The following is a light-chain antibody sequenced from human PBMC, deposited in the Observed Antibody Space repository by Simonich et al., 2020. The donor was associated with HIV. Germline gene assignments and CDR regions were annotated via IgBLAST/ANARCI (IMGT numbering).Light chain of an antibody. Sequence: SVLTQPPSASGTPGQRVTISCSGSSSNIERNYVYWYQQLPGTAPKLLISTNNQAPSGVPHRFSGSKAGTSASLAISGLRSEDEAEYYCAAWDDSLSGYVVFGGGTKLTVL. V-gene: IGLV1-47*01. CDR3: AAWDDSLSGYVV. CDR2: TNN. CDR1: SSNIERNY. J-gene: IGLJ2*01.